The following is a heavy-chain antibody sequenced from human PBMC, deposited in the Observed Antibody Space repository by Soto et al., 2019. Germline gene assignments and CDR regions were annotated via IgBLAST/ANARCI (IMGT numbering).Heavy chain of an antibody. CDR3: ARGGDRDPRGNWFDP. D-gene: IGHD2-21*01. J-gene: IGHJ5*02. CDR2: TCYRSKWSN. V-gene: IGHV6-1*01. Sequence: SQTLSLTCAISGDSVSNNNAAWNWIRQSPSRGLEWLGRTCYRSKWSNDYAVSVKGRITINPDTSKDQFSLQLNSVTPEDTAVYYCARGGDRDPRGNWFDPWGQGTLVTVSS. CDR1: GDSVSNNNAA.